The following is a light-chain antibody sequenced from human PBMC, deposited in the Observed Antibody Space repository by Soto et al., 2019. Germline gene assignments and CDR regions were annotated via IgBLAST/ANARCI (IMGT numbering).Light chain of an antibody. Sequence: QSALTQPASVSGSPGQSVTISCTGTSSDVGGYDYVSWYQQHPGTAPKLILYEVNNRPSGVSNRFSGSKSGNTASLTIFGLQVEDEAVYYCSSYTTGSTLPWVFGTGTKLTVL. CDR3: SSYTTGSTLPWV. CDR2: EVN. CDR1: SSDVGGYDY. J-gene: IGLJ1*01. V-gene: IGLV2-14*01.